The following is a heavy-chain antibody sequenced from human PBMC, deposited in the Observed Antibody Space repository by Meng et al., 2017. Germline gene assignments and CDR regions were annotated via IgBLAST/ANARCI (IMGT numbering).Heavy chain of an antibody. CDR2: INRDGSST. CDR3: ARSEPYYYYGMDV. CDR1: GFTFSSYW. Sequence: GESLMISCAASGFTFSSYWMHWVRQAPGKGLVWVSRINRDGSSTSYADSVKGRFTISRDNAKNTLYLQMNSLRAEDTALYYCARSEPYYYYGMDVWGQGTTVTVSS. J-gene: IGHJ6*02. V-gene: IGHV3-74*01.